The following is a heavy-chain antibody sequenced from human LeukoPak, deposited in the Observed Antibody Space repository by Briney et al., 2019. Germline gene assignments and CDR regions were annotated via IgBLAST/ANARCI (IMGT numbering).Heavy chain of an antibody. CDR1: GFTFSSYA. Sequence: PGGSLRLSCAASGFTFSSYAMSWVRQAPGKGLEWVSAISGSGGSTYYADSVKGRFTTSRDNSKNTLYLQMNSLRAEDTAVYYCAKDCSGGSCYDIDYWGQGTLVTVSS. D-gene: IGHD2-15*01. J-gene: IGHJ4*02. V-gene: IGHV3-23*01. CDR3: AKDCSGGSCYDIDY. CDR2: ISGSGGST.